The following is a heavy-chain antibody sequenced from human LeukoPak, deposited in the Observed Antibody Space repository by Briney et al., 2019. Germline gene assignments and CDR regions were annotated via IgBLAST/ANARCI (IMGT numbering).Heavy chain of an antibody. CDR1: GFTFSSYW. CDR2: INSDGSDT. D-gene: IGHD6-13*01. J-gene: IGHJ4*02. Sequence: PGGSLRLSCAASGFTFSSYWMHWVRQAPGKGLVWVSRINSDGSDTSYADSVKGRFTISRDNAKNTLYLQMNSLRAEDTALYYCVRVGVYSGSWSNFDYWGQGTLVTVSS. V-gene: IGHV3-74*01. CDR3: VRVGVYSGSWSNFDY.